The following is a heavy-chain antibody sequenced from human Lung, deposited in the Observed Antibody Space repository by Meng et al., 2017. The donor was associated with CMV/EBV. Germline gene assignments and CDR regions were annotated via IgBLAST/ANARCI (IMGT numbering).Heavy chain of an antibody. Sequence: SXXVSXKASGGTFSSYAISWVRQAPGQGLEWMGGIIPVLGTANYPQKFQGRVTITTDESTSTAYMELSSLRSDDTAVYYCARVVPPSYYYDSSGYYDYWXQGTXVTGAS. CDR1: GGTFSSYA. CDR3: ARVVPPSYYYDSSGYYDY. J-gene: IGHJ4*02. CDR2: IIPVLGTA. D-gene: IGHD3-22*01. V-gene: IGHV1-69*05.